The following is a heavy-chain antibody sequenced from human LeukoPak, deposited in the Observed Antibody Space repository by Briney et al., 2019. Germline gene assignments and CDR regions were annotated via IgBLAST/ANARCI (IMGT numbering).Heavy chain of an antibody. CDR2: INHSGST. CDR3: ARGLIRFLEGSRRDYYYMCV. D-gene: IGHD3-3*01. Sequence: SETLSLTCAVYGGSLSGYYWSWIRHPPRKGLEWIGEINHSGSTNYNPSLKSRVTISVDTSKNQFSLKLSSVTAADTAVYYCARGLIRFLEGSRRDYYYMCVWGKGTTVTVSS. V-gene: IGHV4-34*01. CDR1: GGSLSGYY. J-gene: IGHJ6*03.